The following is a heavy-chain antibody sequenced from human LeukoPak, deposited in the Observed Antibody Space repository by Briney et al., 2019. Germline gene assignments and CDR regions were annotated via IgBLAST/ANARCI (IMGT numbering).Heavy chain of an antibody. Sequence: AGGSLRLSCAASGFTFSSYAMSWVRQAPGKGLEWVSAISGSGGSTYYADSVKGRFTISRDNSKNTLYLQMNSLRAEDTAVYYCARDDYYDSSGYHPGFDPWGQGTLVTVSS. J-gene: IGHJ5*02. D-gene: IGHD3-22*01. CDR1: GFTFSSYA. CDR3: ARDDYYDSSGYHPGFDP. V-gene: IGHV3-23*01. CDR2: ISGSGGST.